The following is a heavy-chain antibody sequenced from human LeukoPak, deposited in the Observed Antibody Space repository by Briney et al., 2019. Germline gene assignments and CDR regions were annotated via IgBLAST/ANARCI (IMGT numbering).Heavy chain of an antibody. D-gene: IGHD2-21*02. V-gene: IGHV1-18*01. CDR1: GYTFTSYG. CDR2: ISAYSGNT. Sequence: ASVKVSCKTSGYTFTSYGINWVRQAPGQGLEWMGWISAYSGNTIYAQKLQDRVTMTKDTSTSTASMELRSLRSDDTAVYYCARADHDYYFDYWGQGTLVTVSS. J-gene: IGHJ4*02. CDR3: ARADHDYYFDY.